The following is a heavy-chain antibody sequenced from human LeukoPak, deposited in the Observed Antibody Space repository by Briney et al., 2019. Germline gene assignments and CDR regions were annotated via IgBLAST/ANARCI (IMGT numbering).Heavy chain of an antibody. CDR2: INSDGSWT. V-gene: IGHV3-74*01. CDR1: GLTVSNAW. Sequence: GRSLRPSCPASGLTVSNAWINCVRQAPGMGLVWVTHINSDGSWTRYADSVKGRFTISKDNAKNTVYLQMNSLRAEDTAVYYCVSFYETYWGRGTLVTVSS. J-gene: IGHJ4*02. CDR3: VSFYETY. D-gene: IGHD2/OR15-2a*01.